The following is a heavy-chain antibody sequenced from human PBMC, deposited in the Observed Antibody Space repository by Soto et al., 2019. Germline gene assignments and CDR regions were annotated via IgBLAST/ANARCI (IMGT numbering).Heavy chain of an antibody. CDR3: ARQYSSMLDL. V-gene: IGHV3-11*01. CDR2: ISDSGSSI. Sequence: QVQLVESGGGLVKPGGSLRLSCAASGFTFKNHYMTWIRQAPGKGLEWVSYISDSGSSIYYADSVKGRFTISRDNAKNSLLLEMNSLRSEDTAVYYCARQYSSMLDLWGQGTLVTVSS. J-gene: IGHJ4*02. CDR1: GFTFKNHY. D-gene: IGHD6-13*01.